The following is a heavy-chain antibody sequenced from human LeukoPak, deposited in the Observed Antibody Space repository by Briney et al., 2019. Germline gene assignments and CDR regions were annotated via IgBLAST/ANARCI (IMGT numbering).Heavy chain of an antibody. V-gene: IGHV3-15*01. Sequence: GGSLRLSCAASGFTFSNAWMSWVRQAPGKGLEWVGRIKSKTDGGITDYAAPVKGRFTISRDDSKNTLYLQMNSLKTEDTAVYYCTTDTNQYSSSSGDYWGQGTLVTVSS. CDR3: TTDTNQYSSSSGDY. CDR1: GFTFSNAW. D-gene: IGHD6-6*01. CDR2: IKSKTDGGIT. J-gene: IGHJ4*02.